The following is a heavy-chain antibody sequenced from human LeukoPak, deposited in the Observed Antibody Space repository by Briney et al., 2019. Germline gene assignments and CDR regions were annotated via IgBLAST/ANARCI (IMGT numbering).Heavy chain of an antibody. CDR3: ARGLLAVAGTGVDY. V-gene: IGHV1-8*01. J-gene: IGHJ4*02. CDR1: GYTFTSYD. CDR2: MNPNSGNT. D-gene: IGHD6-19*01. Sequence: GASGKVSCKASGYTFTSYDINWVRQATGQGLEWMGWMNPNSGNTGYAQKFQGRVTMTRNTSISTAYMELSSLRSEDTAVYYCARGLLAVAGTGVDYWGQGTLVTVSS.